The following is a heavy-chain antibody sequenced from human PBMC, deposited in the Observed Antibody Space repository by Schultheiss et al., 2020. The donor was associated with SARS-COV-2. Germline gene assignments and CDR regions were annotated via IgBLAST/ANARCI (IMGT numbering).Heavy chain of an antibody. D-gene: IGHD2-2*01. CDR3: ARHPGGTVVVPAAIGPDY. J-gene: IGHJ4*02. CDR2: IYTSGST. Sequence: SETLSLTCTVSGGSISSYYWSWIRQPAGKGLEWIGRIYTSGSTNYNPSLKSRVTISVDTSKNQFSLKLSSVTAADTAVYYCARHPGGTVVVPAAIGPDYWGQGTLVTVSS. CDR1: GGSISSYY. V-gene: IGHV4-4*07.